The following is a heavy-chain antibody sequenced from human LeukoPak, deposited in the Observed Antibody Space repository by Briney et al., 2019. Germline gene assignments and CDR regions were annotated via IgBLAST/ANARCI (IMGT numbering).Heavy chain of an antibody. D-gene: IGHD2-2*01. J-gene: IGHJ5*02. CDR2: ITHSGRT. Sequence: SATLSLTCAVPGGSFSGYYWCWIRQPPGKGLEWTGAITHSGRTNYNPSLKSRVTISVDTSKNQFSLKLSSVTAADTAVYYCARDGGGLGYCSSTSCSENWFDPWGQGTLVTVSS. CDR3: ARDGGGLGYCSSTSCSENWFDP. V-gene: IGHV4-34*01. CDR1: GGSFSGYY.